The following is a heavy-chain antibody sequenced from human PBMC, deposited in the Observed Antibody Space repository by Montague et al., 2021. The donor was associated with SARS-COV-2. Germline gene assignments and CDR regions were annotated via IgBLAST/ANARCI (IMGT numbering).Heavy chain of an antibody. CDR3: ARSTLLWFGTGLCNWFDP. J-gene: IGHJ5*02. Sequence: SETLSLTCTVSGGSISSSCYYWGWIRQPPGKGLEWIGSIYYSGSTYYNPSLKSRVTIPVDTSKNQFSLKLSSVTAADTAVYDCARSTLLWFGTGLCNWFDPWGQGTLVTVSS. D-gene: IGHD3-10*01. V-gene: IGHV4-39*01. CDR1: GGSISSSCYY. CDR2: IYYSGST.